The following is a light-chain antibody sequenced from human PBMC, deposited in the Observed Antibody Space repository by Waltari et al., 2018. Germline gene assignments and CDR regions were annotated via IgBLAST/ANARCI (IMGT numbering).Light chain of an antibody. V-gene: IGKV3-20*01. CDR3: QHYVRLPAT. J-gene: IGKJ1*01. CDR2: GAS. Sequence: ELVLTQSPGTLSLSPGERATLSCRASQSVGRTLAWYQQKPGQAPRLLIYGASNRATGIPDRFSGSGSGTDFSLTISRLEPEDFAVFYCQHYVRLPATFGQGTKVEIK. CDR1: QSVGRT.